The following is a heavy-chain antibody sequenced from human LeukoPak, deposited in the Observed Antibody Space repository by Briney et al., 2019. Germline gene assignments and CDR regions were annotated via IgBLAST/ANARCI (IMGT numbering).Heavy chain of an antibody. Sequence: LGDSLRLSCAASVFTFSSYEMIWVRQAPGQGLESLSHISRTYAAINYAESVKGRFTISRDNARNSIFMQMDSLRADDTAVYYCARQASGWHLYGGRGPLVTVPS. D-gene: IGHD6-19*01. J-gene: IGHJ4*02. CDR3: ARQASGWHLY. CDR2: ISRTYAAI. V-gene: IGHV3-48*03. CDR1: VFTFSSYE.